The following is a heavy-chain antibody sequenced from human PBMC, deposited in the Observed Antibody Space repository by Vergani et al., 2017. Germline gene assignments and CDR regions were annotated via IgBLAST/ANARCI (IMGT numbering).Heavy chain of an antibody. CDR3: ASHCSTSCYGAAFDI. V-gene: IGHV1-2*02. CDR1: GYTFTGYY. J-gene: IGHJ3*02. Sequence: QVQLVQSGAEVKKPGASVKVSCKASGYTFTGYYMHWVRQAPGQGLEWMGWINPNSGGTNYAQKFQGRVTITADKSTSTAYMELSSLRSEDTAVYYCASHCSTSCYGAAFDIWGQGTMVTVSS. D-gene: IGHD2-2*01. CDR2: INPNSGGT.